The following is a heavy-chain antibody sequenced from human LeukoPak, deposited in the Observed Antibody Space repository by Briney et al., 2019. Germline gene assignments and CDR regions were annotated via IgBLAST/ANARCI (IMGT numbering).Heavy chain of an antibody. CDR2: INWEGGST. Sequence: GGSLRLSCAASGFTFDDYGMSWVRQAPGKGLEWVSGINWEGGSTGYADSVKGRFTISRDNAKNSLYLQKNRLRAEDTALYYCATEEDCSSTSCYLFDYWCQGNLVTVSS. CDR3: ATEEDCSSTSCYLFDY. V-gene: IGHV3-20*04. CDR1: GFTFDDYG. J-gene: IGHJ4*02. D-gene: IGHD2-2*01.